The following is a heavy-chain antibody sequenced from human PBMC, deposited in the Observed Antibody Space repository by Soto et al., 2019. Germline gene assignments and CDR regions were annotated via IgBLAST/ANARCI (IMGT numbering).Heavy chain of an antibody. CDR3: ARSDYYYMDV. V-gene: IGHV4-59*01. CDR1: GGSISTYY. Sequence: QVQLQESGPGLLKPSETLSLTCTVSGGSISTYYWTWIRQPPGKGLEWIGYVYYTGSTNYNPSLKSRVTILVDTSKTQFSLKLSSVTAADTAVYYCARSDYYYMDVWGKGTTVTFSS. CDR2: VYYTGST. J-gene: IGHJ6*03.